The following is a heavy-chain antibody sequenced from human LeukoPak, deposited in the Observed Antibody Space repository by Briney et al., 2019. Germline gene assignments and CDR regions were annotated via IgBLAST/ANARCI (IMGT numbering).Heavy chain of an antibody. CDR2: ISAHNGNT. CDR1: SYTFTEYG. V-gene: IGHV1-18*01. D-gene: IGHD2-2*01. Sequence: ASVKVSCKASSYTFTEYGISWVRQAPEQGLEWMGWISAHNGNTNYAQKLQGRVTMTTDTSTNTAHMELGSLRSDDTAVYFCARYAAGRDLDFWGQGTLVTASS. CDR3: ARYAAGRDLDF. J-gene: IGHJ4*02.